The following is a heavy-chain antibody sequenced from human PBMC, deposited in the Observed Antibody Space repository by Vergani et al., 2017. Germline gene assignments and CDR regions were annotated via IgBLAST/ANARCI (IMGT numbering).Heavy chain of an antibody. J-gene: IGHJ4*02. D-gene: IGHD4-23*01. CDR1: GGSISSYY. V-gene: IGHV4-59*01. CDR3: ARGFCGGNSCFDY. CDR2: IYYSGST. Sequence: QVQLQESGPGLVKPSETLSLTCTVSGGSISSYYWSWIRQPPGKGLEWIGYIYYSGSTNYNPSLKSRVTISVDTSKNQFSLKLSSVTAADTAVYYCARGFCGGNSCFDYWGQGTLVTVSS.